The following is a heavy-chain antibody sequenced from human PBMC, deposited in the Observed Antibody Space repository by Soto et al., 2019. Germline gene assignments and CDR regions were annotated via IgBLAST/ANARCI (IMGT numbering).Heavy chain of an antibody. CDR3: ARAGNYDILTGYYLDY. CDR1: GGSFSGYY. D-gene: IGHD3-9*01. Sequence: PSETLSLTCAVYGGSFSGYYWSWIRQPPGKGLEWIGEINHSGSTNYNPSLKSRVTISVDTSKNQFSLKLSSVTAADTAVYYCARAGNYDILTGYYLDYWGQGTLVTVSS. CDR2: INHSGST. V-gene: IGHV4-34*01. J-gene: IGHJ4*02.